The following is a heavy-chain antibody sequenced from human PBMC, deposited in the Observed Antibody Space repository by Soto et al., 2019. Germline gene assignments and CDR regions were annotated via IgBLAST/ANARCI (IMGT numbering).Heavy chain of an antibody. D-gene: IGHD3-10*01. J-gene: IGHJ3*02. Sequence: PGGSLRLSCAASGFTFSSYGMHWVRRAPGKGLEWVAVISYDGSNKYYADSVKGRFTISRDNSKNTLYPQMNSLRAEDTAVYYCAKDRRYYYGPGDAFDIWGQGTMVTVSS. CDR3: AKDRRYYYGPGDAFDI. CDR1: GFTFSSYG. CDR2: ISYDGSNK. V-gene: IGHV3-30*18.